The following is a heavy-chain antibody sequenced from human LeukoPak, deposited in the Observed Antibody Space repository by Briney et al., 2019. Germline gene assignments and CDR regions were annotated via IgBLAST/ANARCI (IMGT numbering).Heavy chain of an antibody. J-gene: IGHJ4*02. Sequence: PSETLSLTCAVSGGSISSGGYSWSWLRQPPGKGLEWIGYIYYSGSTYYNPSLKSRVTISVDTSKNQFSLKLSSVTAADTAVYYCARGRLQIGDWGQGTLVTVSS. V-gene: IGHV4-30-4*07. CDR3: ARGRLQIGD. CDR2: IYYSGST. CDR1: GGSISSGGYS. D-gene: IGHD5-24*01.